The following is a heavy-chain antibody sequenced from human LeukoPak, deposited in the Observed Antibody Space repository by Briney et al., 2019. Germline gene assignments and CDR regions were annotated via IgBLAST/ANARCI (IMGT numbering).Heavy chain of an antibody. CDR2: IYTGGST. J-gene: IGHJ6*04. CDR3: AKEGDCSTTSCLTGGLDV. Sequence: PGGSLRLSCAASGFIVSSNYMSWVHQAPGKGLEWVSVIYTGGSTYYADSVKGRFTISRDNSKNTVYLQMSSLRAEDTAVYYCAKEGDCSTTSCLTGGLDVWGKGTTVTVSS. CDR1: GFIVSSNY. D-gene: IGHD2-2*01. V-gene: IGHV3-53*01.